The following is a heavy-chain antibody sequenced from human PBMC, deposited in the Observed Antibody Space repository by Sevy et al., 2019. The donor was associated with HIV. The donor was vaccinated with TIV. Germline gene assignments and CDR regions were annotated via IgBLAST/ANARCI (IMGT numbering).Heavy chain of an antibody. CDR1: GGSISSSSYY. J-gene: IGHJ5*02. CDR2: IYYSGST. Sequence: SETLSLTCTVSGGSISSSSYYWGWIRQPTGKGLEWIGSIYYSGSTYYNPSLKSRVTISVDTSKNQFSLKLSSVTAADTAVYYCARNRIYGGNWGVQWPNWFDPWGQGTLVTVSS. CDR3: ARNRIYGGNWGVQWPNWFDP. D-gene: IGHD2-21*01. V-gene: IGHV4-39*01.